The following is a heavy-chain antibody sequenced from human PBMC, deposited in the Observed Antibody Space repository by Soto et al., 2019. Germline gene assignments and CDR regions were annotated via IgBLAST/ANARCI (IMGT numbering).Heavy chain of an antibody. CDR1: GGSISSGDYY. Sequence: SETLSLTCTVSGGSISSGDYYWSRIRQPPGKGLEWIGYIYYSGSTYYNPSLKSRVTISVDTSKNQFSLKLSSVTAADTAVYYCASLTQPTEDNWFDPWGQGTLVTVSS. V-gene: IGHV4-30-4*01. CDR3: ASLTQPTEDNWFDP. CDR2: IYYSGST. J-gene: IGHJ5*02.